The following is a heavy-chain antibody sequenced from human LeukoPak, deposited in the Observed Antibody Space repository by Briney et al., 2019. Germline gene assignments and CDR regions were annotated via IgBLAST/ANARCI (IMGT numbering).Heavy chain of an antibody. V-gene: IGHV3-7*02. CDR3: ARGRYCSSGSCYLDC. CDR1: GFTFSGYW. CDR2: IKPDGSEK. J-gene: IGHJ4*02. D-gene: IGHD2-15*01. Sequence: GGSLRLSCTASGFTFSGYWMSWVRQAPGKGLEWVANIKPDGSEKYYVDSVKGRFTISRDNAKNSLYLQMDSLRAEDTAVYYCARGRYCSSGSCYLDCWGQGTLVTVSS.